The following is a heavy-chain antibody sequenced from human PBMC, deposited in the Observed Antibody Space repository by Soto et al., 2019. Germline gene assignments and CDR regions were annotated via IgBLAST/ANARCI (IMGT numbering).Heavy chain of an antibody. D-gene: IGHD2-2*01. CDR1: GGSISSGGYS. CDR2: IYHSGST. V-gene: IGHV4-30-2*01. Sequence: QLQLQESGSGLVKPSQTLSLTCAVSGGSISSGGYSWSWIRQPPGKGLEWIGYIYHSGSTYYNPALTSRVTISVDRTRLKYSLKLSSVTAADTAVYYCASVPDYWGQGTLVTVSS. CDR3: ASVPDY. J-gene: IGHJ4*02.